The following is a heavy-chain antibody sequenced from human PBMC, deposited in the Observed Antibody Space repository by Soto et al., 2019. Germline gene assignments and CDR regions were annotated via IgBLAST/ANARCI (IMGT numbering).Heavy chain of an antibody. D-gene: IGHD6-19*01. CDR2: IYSSGTT. Sequence: SETLSLTCXVSSASFSGYYWSWIRQPPGKGLEWIGYIYSSGTTNYNPSLKSRVTMSVDTSKNQFSLKLTSVTAADTAVYYCVRGSGWYFYWGQGTLVTVSS. V-gene: IGHV4-59*01. CDR1: SASFSGYY. J-gene: IGHJ4*02. CDR3: VRGSGWYFY.